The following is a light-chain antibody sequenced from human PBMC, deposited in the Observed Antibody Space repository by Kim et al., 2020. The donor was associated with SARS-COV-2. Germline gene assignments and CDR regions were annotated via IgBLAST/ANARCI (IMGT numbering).Light chain of an antibody. J-gene: IGKJ1*01. CDR2: GAS. Sequence: SPGERATLSCRASQSVSSNYLAWYQQKPGQAPRLIIYGASSRSTGIPDRFSDSGSGTDFTLTISRLEPEDFAVYYCQQYGSSPRTFGQGTKVDIK. CDR1: QSVSSNY. V-gene: IGKV3-20*01. CDR3: QQYGSSPRT.